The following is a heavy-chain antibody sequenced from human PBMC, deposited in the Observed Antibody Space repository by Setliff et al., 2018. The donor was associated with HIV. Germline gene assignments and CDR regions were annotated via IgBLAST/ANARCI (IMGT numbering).Heavy chain of an antibody. CDR1: GYSFTTYA. J-gene: IGHJ4*02. CDR2: ISAYNGNT. Sequence: ASVKVSCKASGYSFTTYAISWVRQAPGQGLEWMGWISAYNGNTLYAQKFQGRVTMTTDTSTSTAYMDLRSLRSDDTAVYYCARAIAWGGSYWNFDYWGQGTLVTVSS. D-gene: IGHD1-26*01. CDR3: ARAIAWGGSYWNFDY. V-gene: IGHV1-18*01.